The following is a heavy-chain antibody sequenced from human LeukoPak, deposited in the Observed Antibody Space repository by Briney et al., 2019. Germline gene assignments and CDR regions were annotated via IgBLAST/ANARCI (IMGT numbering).Heavy chain of an antibody. Sequence: SQTLSLTCTVSGGSISSGGYYWSWIRQHPGKGLEWIGYIYYSGSTYYNPSLKSRVTISVDTSKNQFSLKLSSVTAADTAVYYCARDKYDYVWGSYRYIDYWGQGTLVTVSS. CDR1: GGSISSGGYY. CDR2: IYYSGST. V-gene: IGHV4-31*03. CDR3: ARDKYDYVWGSYRYIDY. D-gene: IGHD3-16*02. J-gene: IGHJ4*02.